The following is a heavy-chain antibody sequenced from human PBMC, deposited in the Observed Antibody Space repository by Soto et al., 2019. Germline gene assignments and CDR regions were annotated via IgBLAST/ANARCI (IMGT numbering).Heavy chain of an antibody. CDR1: GFTFSSYG. CDR2: ISYDGSNK. J-gene: IGHJ4*02. D-gene: IGHD6-13*01. Sequence: QVQLVESGGGVVQPGRSLRLSCAASGFTFSSYGMHWVRQAPGKWLEWVAVISYDGSNKYYSDSVKGRFPIYRDNSKNTLSLQMISLRAEDSAVYYWARDHVVAAAGTCFAYWGQGTLVTFSS. CDR3: ARDHVVAAAGTCFAY. V-gene: IGHV3-30*03.